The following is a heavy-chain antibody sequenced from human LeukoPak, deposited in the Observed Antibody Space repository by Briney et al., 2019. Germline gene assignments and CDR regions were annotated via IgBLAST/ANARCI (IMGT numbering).Heavy chain of an antibody. J-gene: IGHJ6*02. CDR2: IRYDGSNK. V-gene: IGHV3-33*01. CDR3: ARGPQRGAAANYYGMDV. D-gene: IGHD2-2*01. Sequence: GGSLRLSCAASGFTFSSYGMHWVRQAPGKGLEWVAVIRYDGSNKYYADSVKGRFTISRDNAKSTLYLQMNSLRSEDTAVYYCARGPQRGAAANYYGMDVWGQGTTVTVSS. CDR1: GFTFSSYG.